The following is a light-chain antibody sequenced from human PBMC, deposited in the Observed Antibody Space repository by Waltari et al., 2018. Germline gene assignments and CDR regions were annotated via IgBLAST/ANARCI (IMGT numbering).Light chain of an antibody. J-gene: IGLJ2*01. CDR1: ASNIGSDS. CDR3: AAWDSRLNGVV. Sequence: QSVLTQPPSASGTPGQRVSISCSGSASNIGSDSVNWYQQLPGAAPNLLIYIDNRRPSGVPDRFSGSKSGTSASLAISGLQSEDEADYYCAAWDSRLNGVVFGGGTRLTVL. CDR2: IDN. V-gene: IGLV1-44*01.